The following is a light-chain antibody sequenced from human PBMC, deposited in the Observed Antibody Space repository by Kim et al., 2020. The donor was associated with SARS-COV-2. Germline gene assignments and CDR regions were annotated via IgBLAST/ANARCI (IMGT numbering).Light chain of an antibody. CDR2: RAS. J-gene: IGKJ2*01. CDR1: QGFTNW. V-gene: IGKV1-5*03. CDR3: QHYYSYPYI. Sequence: DIQMTQSPSTLSASVGDRVTITCRASQGFTNWLAWYQQKPGKPPKLLIYRASNLKSEVPSRFSGSGSGTEFTLAINGLQPDDFATYYCQHYYSYPYIFGQGTKLEI.